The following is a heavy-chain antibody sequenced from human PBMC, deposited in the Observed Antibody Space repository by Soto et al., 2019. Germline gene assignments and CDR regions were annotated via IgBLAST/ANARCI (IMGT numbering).Heavy chain of an antibody. D-gene: IGHD3-22*01. J-gene: IGHJ4*02. CDR2: IYYSGST. Sequence: SETLSLTCTVSGGSISSSSYYWGWIRQPPGKGLEWIGSIYYSGSTYYNPSLKSRVTMSVDTSKNQFSLKLSSVTAADTAVYYCARQLYYYDSSGYYDYWGQGTLVTVS. CDR1: GGSISSSSYY. CDR3: ARQLYYYDSSGYYDY. V-gene: IGHV4-39*01.